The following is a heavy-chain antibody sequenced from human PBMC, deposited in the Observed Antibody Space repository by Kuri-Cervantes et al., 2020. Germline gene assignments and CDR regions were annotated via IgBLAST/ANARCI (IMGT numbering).Heavy chain of an antibody. D-gene: IGHD3-3*01. J-gene: IGHJ6*03. CDR2: IKSKTDGGTT. CDR3: TTDRSRSYYDFWSAPGGYYMDV. Sequence: GESLKISCAASGFTFSNAWMSWVRQAPGKGLEWVGHIKSKTDGGTTDHAAPVKGRFTISRDDSKNTLYLQMNSLKTEDTAVYYCTTDRSRSYYDFWSAPGGYYMDVWGKGTTVTVSS. V-gene: IGHV3-15*01. CDR1: GFTFSNAW.